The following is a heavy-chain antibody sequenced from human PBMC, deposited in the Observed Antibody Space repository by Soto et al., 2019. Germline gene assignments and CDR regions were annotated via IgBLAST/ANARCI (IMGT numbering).Heavy chain of an antibody. CDR1: GYRFTSHV. D-gene: IGHD2-2*01. J-gene: IGHJ6*01. CDR3: ARAPGAVPAASLTEYYYYGRDV. V-gene: IGHV1-18*01. CDR2: ISDYNGNK. Sequence: SVKGSCTVPGYRFTSHVVRWVREAPGQGLEWMGWISDYNGNKDYAQKLKGRVTMTKDTSKSTAYMELRSLRSADTAVYYCARAPGAVPAASLTEYYYYGRDV.